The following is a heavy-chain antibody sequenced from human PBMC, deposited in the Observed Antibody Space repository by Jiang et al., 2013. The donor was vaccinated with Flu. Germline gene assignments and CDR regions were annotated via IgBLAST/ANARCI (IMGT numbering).Heavy chain of an antibody. Sequence: PGLVKPSQTLSLTCTVSGGSISSGSYYWSWIRQPAGKGLEWIGRIYTSGSTNYNPSLKSRVTISVDTSKNQFSLKLSSVTAADTAVYYCARDTIPMTTRKEGYYFDYWGQGTLVTVSS. CDR1: GGSISSGSYY. J-gene: IGHJ4*02. CDR3: ARDTIPMTTRKEGYYFDY. D-gene: IGHD4-17*01. V-gene: IGHV4-61*02. CDR2: IYTSGST.